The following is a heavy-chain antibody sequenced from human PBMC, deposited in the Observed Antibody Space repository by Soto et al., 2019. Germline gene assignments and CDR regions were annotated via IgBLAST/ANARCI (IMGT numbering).Heavy chain of an antibody. Sequence: GGSLRLSCAASGFTFSSYAMSWVRQAPGKGLEWVSAISGSGGSTYYADSLKGRFTISRDNSKNTLYLQMNSLRAEDTAVYYCAKLIKTFPSSGAVEDFDYWGQGTLVTVSS. J-gene: IGHJ4*02. CDR1: GFTFSSYA. V-gene: IGHV3-23*01. CDR3: AKLIKTFPSSGAVEDFDY. CDR2: ISGSGGST. D-gene: IGHD3-16*01.